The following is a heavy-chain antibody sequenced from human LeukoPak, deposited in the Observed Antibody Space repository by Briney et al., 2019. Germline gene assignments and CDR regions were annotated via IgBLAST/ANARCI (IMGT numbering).Heavy chain of an antibody. CDR3: TRGPIQLWPYYGMDV. Sequence: GRPLRLSCTASGFTFGDHAMSWVRQAPGKGLEWVGFIRSKAYGGTTEYAASVKGRFTISRDDSKSIAYLQMNSLKTEDTAVYYCTRGPIQLWPYYGMDVWGQGTTVIVS. CDR1: GFTFGDHA. J-gene: IGHJ6*02. V-gene: IGHV3-49*04. CDR2: IRSKAYGGTT. D-gene: IGHD5-18*01.